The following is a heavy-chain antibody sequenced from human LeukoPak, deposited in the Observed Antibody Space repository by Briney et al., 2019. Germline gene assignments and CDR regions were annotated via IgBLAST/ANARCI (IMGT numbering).Heavy chain of an antibody. CDR3: ARDLDTMVRGVTGWFDP. D-gene: IGHD3-10*01. CDR1: GGSISSSSYY. Sequence: SETLSLTCTVSGGSISSSSYYWGWIRQPPGKGLEWIGSIYYSGSTYYNPSLKSRVTISVDTSKNQFSLKLSSVTAADTAVYYCARDLDTMVRGVTGWFDPWGQGTLVTVSS. V-gene: IGHV4-39*07. J-gene: IGHJ5*02. CDR2: IYYSGST.